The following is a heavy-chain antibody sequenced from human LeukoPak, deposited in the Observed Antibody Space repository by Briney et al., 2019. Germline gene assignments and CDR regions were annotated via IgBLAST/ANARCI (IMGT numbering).Heavy chain of an antibody. Sequence: GGSLRLSCVASGFTFSIYTMSWVRQAPGKGLEWVSSITSSSSSIYSADSVKGRLTISRDNAKNSLYLEMNGLRDEDTAVYYCARDLAWGAYWGQGTLVTVSP. CDR3: ARDLAWGAY. CDR1: GFTFSIYT. J-gene: IGHJ4*02. V-gene: IGHV3-21*01. D-gene: IGHD4/OR15-4a*01. CDR2: ITSSSSSI.